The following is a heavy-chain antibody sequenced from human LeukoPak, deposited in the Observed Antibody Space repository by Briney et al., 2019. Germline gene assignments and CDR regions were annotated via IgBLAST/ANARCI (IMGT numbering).Heavy chain of an antibody. CDR1: GGSISSGSYY. CDR2: IYTSGNS. V-gene: IGHV4-61*02. J-gene: IGHJ3*02. Sequence: SETLSLTCTVSGGSISSGSYYWSWIRQPAGKGLEWIGRIYTSGNSHYNPSLKSRLTLSIDTSKNQFSLKLTSVTAADTAMYSCAGAFDIWAKGQWSPSLQ. CDR3: AGAFDI.